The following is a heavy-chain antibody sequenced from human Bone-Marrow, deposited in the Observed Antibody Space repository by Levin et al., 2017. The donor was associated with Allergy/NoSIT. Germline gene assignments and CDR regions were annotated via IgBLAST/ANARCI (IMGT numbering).Heavy chain of an antibody. CDR3: ARGRDYYYYMDV. CDR2: ISAYNGNT. J-gene: IGHJ6*03. V-gene: IGHV1-18*01. Sequence: GVSLRLSCKASGYTFTNFAIGWVRQAPGQGLEWMGWISAYNGNTIYAQKLQGRVTMTTDTSTTTTYMELRSLRSDDTAVYYCARGRDYYYYMDVWGKGTTVTVSS. CDR1: GYTFTNFA.